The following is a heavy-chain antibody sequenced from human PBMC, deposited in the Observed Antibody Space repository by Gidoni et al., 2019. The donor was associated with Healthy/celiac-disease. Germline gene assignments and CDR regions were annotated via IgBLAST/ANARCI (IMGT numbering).Heavy chain of an antibody. CDR2: IWYDGSNK. V-gene: IGHV3-33*01. Sequence: QVQLVESGGGVVQPGRSLRLSCAASGFTFSSYGMHGVRHAPGKGLEWVAVIWYDGSNKYYADSVKCRFTISRDNSKNTLYLQMNSLRAEDTAVYYCAREQNYYDSSGYYMPGAFDIWGQGTMVTVSS. D-gene: IGHD3-22*01. CDR3: AREQNYYDSSGYYMPGAFDI. J-gene: IGHJ3*02. CDR1: GFTFSSYG.